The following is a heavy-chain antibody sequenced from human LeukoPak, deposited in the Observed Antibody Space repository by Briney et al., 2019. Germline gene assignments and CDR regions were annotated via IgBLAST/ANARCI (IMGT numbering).Heavy chain of an antibody. Sequence: SETLSLTCTVSGDFKSYHKWNWIRQSPGKGLEWIGYIKQSGSTNYNSSLKSRVTISVDTSKNQFSLQLRSVTAADTAVYYCANEWSAFDFWGQGTMVTVPS. D-gene: IGHD3-3*01. CDR2: IKQSGST. CDR1: GDFKSYHK. V-gene: IGHV4-59*11. J-gene: IGHJ3*01. CDR3: ANEWSAFDF.